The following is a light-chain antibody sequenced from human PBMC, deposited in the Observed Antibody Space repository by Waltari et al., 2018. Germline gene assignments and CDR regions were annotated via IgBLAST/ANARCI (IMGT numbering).Light chain of an antibody. CDR3: QQTYSTSL. CDR2: AAI. V-gene: IGKV1-39*01. CDR1: QNINTY. J-gene: IGKJ2*01. Sequence: DMQMKQSPSSLSASVGDRITISCRASQNINTYITWYQQKPGKAPKLLIYAAINLQSGVPARFRGSGSGTDFSLTISSLQPEDSATYYCQQTYSTSLFGQGTKLEIK.